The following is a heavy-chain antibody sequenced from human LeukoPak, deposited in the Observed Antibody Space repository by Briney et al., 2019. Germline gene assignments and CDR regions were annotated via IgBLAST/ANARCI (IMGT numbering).Heavy chain of an antibody. D-gene: IGHD2-2*02. Sequence: SETLSLTCTVSGGSVNNDNYYWSWIRQPPGKGLEWIGYIYYSGRTNYNPSLKSRVAMSVDTSKNQFSLKLNSVTAADTAVYYCARAPLSYRSSTSCYRYFDLWGRGTLVTVSS. CDR2: IYYSGRT. CDR3: ARAPLSYRSSTSCYRYFDL. V-gene: IGHV4-61*01. J-gene: IGHJ2*01. CDR1: GGSVNNDNYY.